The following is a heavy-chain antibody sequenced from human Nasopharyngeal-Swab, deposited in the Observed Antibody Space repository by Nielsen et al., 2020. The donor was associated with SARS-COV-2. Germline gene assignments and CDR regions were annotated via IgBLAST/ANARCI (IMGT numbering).Heavy chain of an antibody. V-gene: IGHV1-3*01. Sequence: ASVKVSCKASGYTFTSYAMHWVRQAPGQRLEWMGWINAGNGNTKYSQKFQGRVTITRDTSASTAYMELSSLRSEDTAVYYCAGPYYDYVWGSYQFDYWGQGTLVTVSS. J-gene: IGHJ4*02. D-gene: IGHD3-16*02. CDR3: AGPYYDYVWGSYQFDY. CDR2: INAGNGNT. CDR1: GYTFTSYA.